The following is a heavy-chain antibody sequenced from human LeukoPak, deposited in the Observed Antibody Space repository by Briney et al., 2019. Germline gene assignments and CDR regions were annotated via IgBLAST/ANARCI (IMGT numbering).Heavy chain of an antibody. Sequence: PGGSLRLSCAASGFTFSSYGMHWVRQAPGKGLEWVAVISYDGSNKYYADSVKGRFTISRDNSKNTLYLQMNSLRAEDTAAYYCARDLDSSGWTPNGYGMDVWGQGTTVTVSS. CDR1: GFTFSSYG. V-gene: IGHV3-30*03. CDR2: ISYDGSNK. CDR3: ARDLDSSGWTPNGYGMDV. D-gene: IGHD6-19*01. J-gene: IGHJ6*02.